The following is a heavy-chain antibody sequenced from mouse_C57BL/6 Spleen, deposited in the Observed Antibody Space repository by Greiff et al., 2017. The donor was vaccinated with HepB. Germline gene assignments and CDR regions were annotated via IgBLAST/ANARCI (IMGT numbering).Heavy chain of an antibody. V-gene: IGHV1-59*01. D-gene: IGHD4-1*01. Sequence: VQLQQPGAELVRPGTSVKLSCKASGYTFTSYWMHWVKQRPGQGLEWIGVIDPSDSYTNYNQKFKGKATLTVDTSSSTAYMQLSSLTSEDSAVYYCARGETGTDYWGQGTTLTVSS. J-gene: IGHJ2*01. CDR2: IDPSDSYT. CDR3: ARGETGTDY. CDR1: GYTFTSYW.